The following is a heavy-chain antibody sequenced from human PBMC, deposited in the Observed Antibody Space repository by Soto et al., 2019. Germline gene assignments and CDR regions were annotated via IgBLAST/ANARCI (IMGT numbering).Heavy chain of an antibody. D-gene: IGHD3-10*01. CDR2: TYSSGGA. Sequence: PSETLSLTCSVSGASINGNDYSWARIRQTPGRGLEWIGNTYSSGGAYYDPSFKSRATISVDASKSQVFLKLTSVTAADTAIYFCARTRGSAVYFYFYGLDVWGHGTTVTVSS. V-gene: IGHV4-39*07. CDR1: GASINGNDYS. J-gene: IGHJ6*02. CDR3: ARTRGSAVYFYFYGLDV.